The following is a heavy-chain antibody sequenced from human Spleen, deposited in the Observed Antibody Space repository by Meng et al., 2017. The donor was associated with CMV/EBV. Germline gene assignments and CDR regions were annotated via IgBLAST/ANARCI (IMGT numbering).Heavy chain of an antibody. Sequence: SLNISCAASGFTFSDYYMTWIRQAPGKGLEWVSGISWNSGSIGYADSVKGRFTISRDNAKNSLYLQMNSLRAEDTALYYCAKVPTRGWPNYFDYWGQGTLVTVSS. CDR1: GFTFSDYY. J-gene: IGHJ4*02. CDR2: ISWNSGSI. CDR3: AKVPTRGWPNYFDY. V-gene: IGHV3-9*01.